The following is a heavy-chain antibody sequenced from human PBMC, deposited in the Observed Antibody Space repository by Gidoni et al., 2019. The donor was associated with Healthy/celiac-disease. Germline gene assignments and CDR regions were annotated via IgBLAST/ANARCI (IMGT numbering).Heavy chain of an antibody. CDR3: AKSNTAMAPFDY. J-gene: IGHJ4*02. CDR2: ISWNSGSI. V-gene: IGHV3-9*01. D-gene: IGHD5-18*01. CDR1: GFTFDDYA. Sequence: EVLLVESGGGLVQPGRSLRLSCAASGFTFDDYAMHWVRQAPGKGLEWVSGISWNSGSIGYADSVKGRFTISRDNAKNSLYLQMNSLRAEDTALYYCAKSNTAMAPFDYWGQGTLVTVSS.